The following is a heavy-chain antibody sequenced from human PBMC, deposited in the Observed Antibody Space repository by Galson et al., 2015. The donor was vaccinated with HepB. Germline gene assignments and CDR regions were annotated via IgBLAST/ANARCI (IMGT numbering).Heavy chain of an antibody. Sequence: LSLTCTVSGGSISSYYWSWIRQPPGKGLEWIGYIYYSGSTNYNPSLKSRVTISVDTSKNQFSLKLSSVTAADTAVYYCATTRAGRNDYWGQGTLVTVSS. CDR2: IYYSGST. CDR1: GGSISSYY. CDR3: ATTRAGRNDY. J-gene: IGHJ4*02. V-gene: IGHV4-59*01. D-gene: IGHD6-13*01.